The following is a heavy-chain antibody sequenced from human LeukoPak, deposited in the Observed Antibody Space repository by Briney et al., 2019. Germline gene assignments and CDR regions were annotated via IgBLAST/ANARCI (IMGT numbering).Heavy chain of an antibody. CDR1: GFTISSHG. V-gene: IGHV3-30*03. D-gene: IGHD6-19*01. Sequence: GGSLRLSCAVSGFTISSHGMHWVRQAPGKGPEWVAMIAYHGNTEYYGDSVKGRFTISRDNSKNTLYLQMDSLRAEDTAVYHCARRGIAVRNFDYWGQGTLVTVSS. CDR2: IAYHGNTE. CDR3: ARRGIAVRNFDY. J-gene: IGHJ4*02.